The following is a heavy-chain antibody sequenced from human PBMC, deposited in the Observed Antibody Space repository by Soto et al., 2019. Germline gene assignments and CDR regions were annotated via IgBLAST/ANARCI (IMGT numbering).Heavy chain of an antibody. CDR2: ISGGGNDL. CDR3: ARDGGSYSHDY. D-gene: IGHD1-26*01. J-gene: IGHJ4*02. Sequence: EMELVESGGGLVQPGGSLRLSCAASGFSFSYYTMHWVRQAPGKGLEWISYISGGGNDLWYADSVKGRFAISRDNAKNSVYLQVSSLRDEDAAVYYCARDGGSYSHDYSGQGTLVTVSS. CDR1: GFSFSYYT. V-gene: IGHV3-48*02.